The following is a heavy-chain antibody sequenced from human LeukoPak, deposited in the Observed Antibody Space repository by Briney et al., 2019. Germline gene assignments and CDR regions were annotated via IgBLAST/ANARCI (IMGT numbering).Heavy chain of an antibody. D-gene: IGHD6-25*01. CDR2: IKEDGSTK. Sequence: PGGSLRLSCAASGFTFSKFWMSWVRQAPGKGLEWVANIKEDGSTKHYVDPVKGRFTISRDNAKNSLSLQMNYLRVEDTAVYYCATSDDSAATYWGQGTLVTVSS. V-gene: IGHV3-7*01. CDR3: ATSDDSAATY. J-gene: IGHJ4*02. CDR1: GFTFSKFW.